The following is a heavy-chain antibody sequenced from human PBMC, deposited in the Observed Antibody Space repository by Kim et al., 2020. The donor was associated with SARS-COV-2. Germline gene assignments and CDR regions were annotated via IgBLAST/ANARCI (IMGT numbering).Heavy chain of an antibody. J-gene: IGHJ6*02. CDR3: ANERGYSGYDLKPGSYYYYGMDV. CDR1: GFTFSRYG. CDR2: ISYDGSNK. D-gene: IGHD5-12*01. V-gene: IGHV3-30*18. Sequence: GGSLRLSCAASGFTFSRYGMHWVRQAPGKGLEWVAVISYDGSNKYYADSVKGRFTISRDNSKNTLYLQMNSLRAEDTAVYYCANERGYSGYDLKPGSYYYYGMDVWGQGTTVTVSS.